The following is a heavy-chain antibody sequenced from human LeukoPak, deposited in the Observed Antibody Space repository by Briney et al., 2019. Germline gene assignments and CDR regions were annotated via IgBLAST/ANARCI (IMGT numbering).Heavy chain of an antibody. V-gene: IGHV3-23*01. CDR1: GFAFSTYA. J-gene: IGHJ4*02. CDR2: ISGNGGST. D-gene: IGHD5-18*01. Sequence: GGSLRLSCAASGFAFSTYAMSWVRQAPGKGLAWVSTISGNGGSTYYTDSVKGRFTISRDNSKNTLYLQLNSLRAEDTAVYYCTKATSRYNFFDYWGQGALVTVSS. CDR3: TKATSRYNFFDY.